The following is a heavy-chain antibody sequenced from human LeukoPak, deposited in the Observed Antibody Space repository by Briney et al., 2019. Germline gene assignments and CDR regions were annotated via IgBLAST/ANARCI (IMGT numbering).Heavy chain of an antibody. CDR3: ARAGYDFWSGYFVFDY. Sequence: SETLSLTCTVSGGSISSYYWSWIRQPPGKGLEWIGYIYYSGSTNYNPSLKSRVTISVDTSKNQFSLKLSSVTAADTAVYYCARAGYDFWSGYFVFDYWGQGTLVTVSS. CDR2: IYYSGST. J-gene: IGHJ4*02. CDR1: GGSISSYY. V-gene: IGHV4-59*01. D-gene: IGHD3-3*01.